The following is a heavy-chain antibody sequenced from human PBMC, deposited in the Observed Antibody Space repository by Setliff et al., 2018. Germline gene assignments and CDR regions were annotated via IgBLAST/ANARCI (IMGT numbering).Heavy chain of an antibody. CDR3: ARRDEYLQFREFFDF. V-gene: IGHV4-38-2*01. CDR2: IDRTGNR. CDR1: GVSISDGHF. J-gene: IGHJ4*02. Sequence: SETLSLTCAVSGVSISDGHFWGWIRQPPGKGLEWIGSIDRTGNRYYNSPLRSRVTLSIDMLRNEFSLELRSMTAADTAMYYCARRDEYLQFREFFDFWGQGILVTVSS. D-gene: IGHD3-10*01.